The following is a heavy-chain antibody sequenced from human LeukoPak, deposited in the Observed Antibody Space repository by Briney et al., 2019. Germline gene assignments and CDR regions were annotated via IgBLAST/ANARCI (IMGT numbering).Heavy chain of an antibody. J-gene: IGHJ6*03. CDR1: GFTFSSYA. D-gene: IGHD1-26*01. Sequence: PGRSLRLSCAASGFTFSSYAMHWVRQAPGKGLEWVAVISYDGSNKYYADSVKGRFTISRDNSKNTLYLQMNSLRAEETAVYYCARFLATWDRYYMDVWGKGTTVSVSS. CDR2: ISYDGSNK. CDR3: ARFLATWDRYYMDV. V-gene: IGHV3-30-3*01.